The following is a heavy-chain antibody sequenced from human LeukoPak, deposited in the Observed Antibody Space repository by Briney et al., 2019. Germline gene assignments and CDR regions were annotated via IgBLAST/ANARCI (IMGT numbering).Heavy chain of an antibody. J-gene: IGHJ4*02. D-gene: IGHD2-2*02. V-gene: IGHV3-48*01. Sequence: GGSLRLSCAASGFTFSTYSMNWVRQAPGKGLEWVSYISSSSNTIYYADSVKGRFTISRDNAKNSLFLQMSSLRAEDSAMYYCATYRHLPYWGQGILVTVSS. CDR1: GFTFSTYS. CDR2: ISSSSNTI. CDR3: ATYRHLPY.